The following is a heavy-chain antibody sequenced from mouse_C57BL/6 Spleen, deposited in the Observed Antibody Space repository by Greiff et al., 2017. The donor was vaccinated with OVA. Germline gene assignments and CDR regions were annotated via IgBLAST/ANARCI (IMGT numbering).Heavy chain of an antibody. Sequence: EVQLVESGGGLVKPGGSLKLSCAASGFTFSDYGMHWVRQGPEKGLEWVAYISSGSSTIYYADTVKGRFTFSRDKAKNTLFLQMTNLRSEDTAMDDCANGVLSIGFAYWGQGTLLTVSA. V-gene: IGHV5-17*01. CDR3: ANGVLSIGFAY. J-gene: IGHJ3*01. CDR2: ISSGSSTI. CDR1: GFTFSDYG.